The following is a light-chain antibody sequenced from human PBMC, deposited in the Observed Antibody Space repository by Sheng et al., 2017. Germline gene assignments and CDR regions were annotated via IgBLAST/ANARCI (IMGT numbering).Light chain of an antibody. Sequence: IQMTQSPSTLSASVGDRVTITCRASQTLNNALAWYQVKPGKAPKFLIYQASTLQQGVPSRFSGSGSGTEFTLTISNLQPDDFATYYCQXYVRFYSFAQGTKLETK. CDR1: QTLNNA. V-gene: IGKV1-5*03. CDR3: QXYVRFYS. CDR2: QAS. J-gene: IGKJ2*03.